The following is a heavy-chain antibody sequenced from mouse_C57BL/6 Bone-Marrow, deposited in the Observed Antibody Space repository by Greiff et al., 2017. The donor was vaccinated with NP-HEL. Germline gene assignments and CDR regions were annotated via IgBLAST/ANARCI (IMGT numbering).Heavy chain of an antibody. D-gene: IGHD2-2*01. V-gene: IGHV5-6*01. CDR1: GFTFSSYG. CDR3: ARDMVTTGGYYFDY. CDR2: ISSGGSYT. J-gene: IGHJ2*01. Sequence: EVKLVESGGDLVKPGGSLKLSCAASGFTFSSYGMSWVRQTPDKRLEWVATISSGGSYTYYPDSVKGRFTISRDNAKNTLYLQMSSLKSEDTAMYYCARDMVTTGGYYFDYWGQGTTLTVSS.